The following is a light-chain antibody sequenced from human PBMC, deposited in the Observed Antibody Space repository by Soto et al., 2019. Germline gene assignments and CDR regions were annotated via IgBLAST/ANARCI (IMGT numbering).Light chain of an antibody. CDR2: DVI. Sequence: QSVLTQPASVSGSPGQSITISCTGTSSDVGGYNYVSWYQQHPGKAPKLLLYDVIIRPSGVSNRFSGSKSGNTASLTISGLHPEDEADYYCSSYTSNRVIFGGGTKLTVL. V-gene: IGLV2-14*03. CDR1: SSDVGGYNY. CDR3: SSYTSNRVI. J-gene: IGLJ2*01.